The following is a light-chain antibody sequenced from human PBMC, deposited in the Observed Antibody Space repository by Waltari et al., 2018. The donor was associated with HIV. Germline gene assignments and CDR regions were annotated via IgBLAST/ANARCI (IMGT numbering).Light chain of an antibody. CDR2: AAS. CDR3: QQYYSTPHT. J-gene: IGKJ1*01. CDR1: QGISNS. Sequence: DIQMPQSPSSLSASVGDRVTITCRASQGISNSLAWYHQKPGKAPKLLLYAASRLESGVPSRFSGSGSGTDYTLTISSLQPEDFATYYCQQYYSTPHTFGQGTKVEIK. V-gene: IGKV1-NL1*01.